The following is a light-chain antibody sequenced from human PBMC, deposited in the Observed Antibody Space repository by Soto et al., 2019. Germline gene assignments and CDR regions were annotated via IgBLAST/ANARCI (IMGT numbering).Light chain of an antibody. CDR1: QSLLQSNGYNY. Sequence: DIVMTQSPLSLPVTPGEPASISCRSSQSLLQSNGYNYLDWYLQKPGQSPQLLIYWRSNRASGGPDRVIGSGSGTDFTLKISRVEAEDVGVYYCMQSLQTPWTLGQGPKVAIK. J-gene: IGKJ1*01. CDR3: MQSLQTPWT. V-gene: IGKV2-28*01. CDR2: WRS.